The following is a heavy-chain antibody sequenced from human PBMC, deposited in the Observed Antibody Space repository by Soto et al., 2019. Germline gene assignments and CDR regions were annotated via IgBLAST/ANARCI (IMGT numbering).Heavy chain of an antibody. D-gene: IGHD6-13*01. V-gene: IGHV5-51*01. Sequence: EVQLVQSGTEVKKPGESLKISCKGSGYTFASYWIGWVRQVPGKGLEWMGIIYPDDSDTRYSPSFQGQVTISADKSINTAYLQWSSLRASDTAMYYCASQGISAAGNDYWGQGTLVTVSS. CDR2: IYPDDSDT. CDR1: GYTFASYW. J-gene: IGHJ4*02. CDR3: ASQGISAAGNDY.